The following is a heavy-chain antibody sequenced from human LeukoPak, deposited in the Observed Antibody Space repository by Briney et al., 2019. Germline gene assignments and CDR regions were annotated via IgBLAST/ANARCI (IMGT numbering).Heavy chain of an antibody. CDR3: ARDGGGGYDPNCSGGSCYPFHFDY. CDR1: GFTFTNYA. V-gene: IGHV3-30-3*01. CDR2: ISYDGSNK. Sequence: GGSLRLSCAASGFTFTNYAMTWVRQAPGKGLEWVAVISYDGSNKYYADSVKGRFTISRDNSKNTLYLQMNSLRAEDTAVYYCARDGGGGYDPNCSGGSCYPFHFDYWGQGTLVTVSS. J-gene: IGHJ4*02. D-gene: IGHD2-15*01.